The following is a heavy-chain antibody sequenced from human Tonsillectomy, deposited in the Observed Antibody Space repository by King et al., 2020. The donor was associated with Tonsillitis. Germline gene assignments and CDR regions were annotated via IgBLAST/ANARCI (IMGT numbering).Heavy chain of an antibody. Sequence: VQLVESGGGLVKPGGSLRVSCAASGFTFSNAWMNWGRQAPGKGLEWVGRIKSKTDGGKTDYTAPGKGRFNISRDDSKNTRYLEMNRLRTEDTAVYYCTTRFRGFDYWGQGTLVTVSS. CDR1: GFTFSNAW. CDR2: IKSKTDGGKT. CDR3: TTRFRGFDY. V-gene: IGHV3-15*07. J-gene: IGHJ4*02. D-gene: IGHD3-10*01.